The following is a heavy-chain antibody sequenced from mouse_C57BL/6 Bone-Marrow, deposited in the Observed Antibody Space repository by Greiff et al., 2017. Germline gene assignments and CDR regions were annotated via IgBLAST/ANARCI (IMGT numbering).Heavy chain of an antibody. CDR1: GFSFNTYA. J-gene: IGHJ4*01. CDR2: IRSKSNNYAT. D-gene: IGHD1-1*01. CDR3: VTTVVATSDYYAMDY. V-gene: IGHV10-1*01. Sequence: DVKLVESGGGLVQPKGSLKLSCAASGFSFNTYAMNWVRQAPGKGLEWVARIRSKSNNYATYYADSVKDRFTISRDDSESMLYLQMNNLKTEDTAMYYCVTTVVATSDYYAMDYWGQGTSVTVSS.